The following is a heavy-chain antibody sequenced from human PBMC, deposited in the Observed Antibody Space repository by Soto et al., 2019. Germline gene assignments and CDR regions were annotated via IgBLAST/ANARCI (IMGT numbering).Heavy chain of an antibody. Sequence: VTLSLSAADPHHLSRRYYRSSKGQPPGKGLEWIGYIYYSGSTNYNPSLKSRVTISVDTSKNQFSLKLSSVTAAATAVYYCARLLDYSNYLAYWGQGTLVTVSS. CDR2: IYYSGST. CDR3: ARLLDYSNYLAY. D-gene: IGHD4-4*01. V-gene: IGHV4-59*01. J-gene: IGHJ4*02. CDR1: HHLSRRYY.